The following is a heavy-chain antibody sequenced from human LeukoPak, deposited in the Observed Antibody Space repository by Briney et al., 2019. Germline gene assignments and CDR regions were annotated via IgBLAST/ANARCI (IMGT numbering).Heavy chain of an antibody. CDR2: ARYDGINK. J-gene: IGHJ4*02. CDR3: AKSYGGNFFDY. CDR1: GFTFSNYG. D-gene: IGHD4-23*01. Sequence: PGGSLRLSCAASGFTFSNYGMHWVRQAPDKGLEWVAFARYDGINKYYADSVQGRLTVSRDNSKNTLYLQINSLRIEDTALYYCAKSYGGNFFDYWGQGTLVTVSS. V-gene: IGHV3-30*02.